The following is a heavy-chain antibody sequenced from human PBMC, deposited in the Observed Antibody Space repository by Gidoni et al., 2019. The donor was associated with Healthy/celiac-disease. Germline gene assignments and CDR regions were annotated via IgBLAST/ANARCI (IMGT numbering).Heavy chain of an antibody. CDR1: GFTFSSYG. Sequence: QVQLVESGGGVVQPGRSLRLSCAASGFTFSSYGMHWVRQAPGKGLEWVAVIWYDGSNKYYADSVKGRFTISRDNSKNTLYLQMNSLRAEDTAVYYCARDRSATVVYYFDYWGQGTLVTVSS. CDR3: ARDRSATVVYYFDY. D-gene: IGHD4-17*01. V-gene: IGHV3-33*01. J-gene: IGHJ4*02. CDR2: IWYDGSNK.